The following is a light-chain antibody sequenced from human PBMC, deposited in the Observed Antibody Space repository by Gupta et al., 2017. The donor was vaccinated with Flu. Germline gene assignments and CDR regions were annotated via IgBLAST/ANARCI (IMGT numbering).Light chain of an antibody. CDR3: QAWDSSTVV. Sequence: SYELTQPPSMSVSPGQTASIPCSGDKLGNKYACWYQKKAGQSPLLVIYQDNKRPSGIPERFSGSNSGNTATLTISGTQTIDEGDYYCQAWDSSTVVVGGGTKLTVL. CDR2: QDN. V-gene: IGLV3-1*01. J-gene: IGLJ3*02. CDR1: KLGNKY.